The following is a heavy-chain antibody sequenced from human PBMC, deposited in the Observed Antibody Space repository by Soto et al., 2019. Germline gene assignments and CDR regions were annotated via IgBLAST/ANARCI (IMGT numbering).Heavy chain of an antibody. CDR3: VRLKFYYATCATFDI. V-gene: IGHV4-39*02. D-gene: IGHD3-10*01. CDR1: GGSISSSSDY. Sequence: SETLSLTCTVSGGSISSSSDYWGWLRQHPGKGLEWIGTIYHSEATYYNPSLESRVTMSVDTSNNHFSLKMTSVTAADTAVYFCVRLKFYYATCATFDIWGQGTMVTVSS. CDR2: IYHSEAT. J-gene: IGHJ3*02.